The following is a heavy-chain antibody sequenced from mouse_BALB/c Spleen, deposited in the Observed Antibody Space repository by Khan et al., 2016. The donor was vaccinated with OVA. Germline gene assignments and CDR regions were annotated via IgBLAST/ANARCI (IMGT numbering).Heavy chain of an antibody. Sequence: DLVKPGASVKLSCKASGYTFTSYWINWIKQRPGQGLEWIGRIAPGSGSAYYSEMFKGKATLTVDTSSSTAYIQLSSLSSEDSAVYFCARETYYGSTCYAMDYWGQGTSVTVSS. D-gene: IGHD1-1*01. CDR3: ARETYYGSTCYAMDY. CDR2: IAPGSGSA. V-gene: IGHV1S41*01. CDR1: GYTFTSYW. J-gene: IGHJ4*01.